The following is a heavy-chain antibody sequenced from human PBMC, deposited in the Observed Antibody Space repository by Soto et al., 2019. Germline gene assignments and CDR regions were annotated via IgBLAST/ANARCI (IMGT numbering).Heavy chain of an antibody. J-gene: IGHJ4*02. CDR2: IYYSGTT. CDR3: ARHDPRSSSWKTFDY. V-gene: IGHV4-59*08. CDR1: GGSISSYY. Sequence: QVQLQESGPGLVKPSETLSLTCIVSGGSISSYYWSWIRQPPGKGLEWIGYIYYSGTTNYNPSLKSRLTISVDTSKNQFSLNLSSVTAADTAVYYCARHDPRSSSWKTFDYWGQGILVTVSS. D-gene: IGHD6-13*01.